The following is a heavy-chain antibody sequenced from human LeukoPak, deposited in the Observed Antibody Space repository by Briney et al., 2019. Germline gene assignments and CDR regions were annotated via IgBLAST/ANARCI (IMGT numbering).Heavy chain of an antibody. V-gene: IGHV4-31*03. J-gene: IGHJ4*02. Sequence: PSQTLSLTCTVSGGSISSGGYYWSWIRQHPGKGLEWIGYIYYSGSTYYNPSLKSRVTISVDTSKNQFSLKLSSVTAADTAVYYCARGGSRQISSSDFDSWGQGTLVTVSS. D-gene: IGHD6-6*01. CDR2: IYYSGST. CDR3: ARGGSRQISSSDFDS. CDR1: GGSISSGGYY.